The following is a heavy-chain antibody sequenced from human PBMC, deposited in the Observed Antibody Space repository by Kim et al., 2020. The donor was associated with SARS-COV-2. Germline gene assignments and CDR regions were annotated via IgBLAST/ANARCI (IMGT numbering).Heavy chain of an antibody. CDR1: GYTFTGYY. CDR2: INPNSGGT. Sequence: ASVKVSCKASGYTFTGYYMHWVRQAPGQGLEWMGRINPNSGGTNYAQKFQGRVTMTRDTSISTAYMELSRLRSDDTAVYYCARDTRGHGPVDVWGQGATVTVSS. CDR3: ARDTRGHGPVDV. V-gene: IGHV1-2*06. J-gene: IGHJ6*02. D-gene: IGHD4-17*01.